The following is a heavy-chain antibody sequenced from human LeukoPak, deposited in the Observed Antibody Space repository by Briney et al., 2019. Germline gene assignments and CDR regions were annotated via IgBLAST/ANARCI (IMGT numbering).Heavy chain of an antibody. CDR2: TYYRSKWYN. Sequence: SQTLSLTCAISGDSVSSNSAAWNWIRQSPSRGLEWLGRTYYRSKWYNDYAVSVKSRITINPDTSKNQFSLQLNSVTPEDTAVYYCAREEGLRYFDWLSNYYGMDVWGQGTTVTVSS. D-gene: IGHD3-9*01. CDR1: GDSVSSNSAA. CDR3: AREEGLRYFDWLSNYYGMDV. V-gene: IGHV6-1*01. J-gene: IGHJ6*02.